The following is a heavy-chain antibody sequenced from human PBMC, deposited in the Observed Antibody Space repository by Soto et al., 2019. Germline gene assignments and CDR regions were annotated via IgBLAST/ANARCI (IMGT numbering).Heavy chain of an antibody. CDR3: AKDSPGSGWYSPFDY. CDR2: ISYDGSNK. Sequence: PGGSLRLSCAASGFTFSSYGMHWVRQAPGKGLEWVAVISYDGSNKYYADSVKGRFTISRDNSKSTLYLQMNSLRAEDTAVYYCAKDSPGSGWYSPFDYWGQGTLVTVSS. CDR1: GFTFSSYG. J-gene: IGHJ4*02. V-gene: IGHV3-30*18. D-gene: IGHD6-19*01.